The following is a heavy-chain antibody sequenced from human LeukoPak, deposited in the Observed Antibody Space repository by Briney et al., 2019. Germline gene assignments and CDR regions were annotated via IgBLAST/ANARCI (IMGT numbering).Heavy chain of an antibody. V-gene: IGHV4-59*01. Sequence: PSETLSLTCTVSGGSISIYYWSWIRQPPGKGLEWIGYIYYSGSTSYNPSLKSRVTISVDTSKNQFSLKLSSVTAADTAVYYCARGFFGELLPNYYYYMDVWGKGTTVTVSS. D-gene: IGHD1-26*01. CDR2: IYYSGST. CDR1: GGSISIYY. CDR3: ARGFFGELLPNYYYYMDV. J-gene: IGHJ6*03.